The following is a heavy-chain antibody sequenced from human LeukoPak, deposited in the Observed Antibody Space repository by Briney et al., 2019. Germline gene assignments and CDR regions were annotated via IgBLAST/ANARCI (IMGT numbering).Heavy chain of an antibody. V-gene: IGHV1-2*02. Sequence: WASVKVSCKASGYTFTGYYMHWVRQAPGQGVEWMGWINPNSGGTNYAQKFQGRVTMTRDTSISTAYMELSRLRSGDTAVYYCARTAYYYGSGRSIFDPWGQGTLVTVSS. D-gene: IGHD3-10*01. J-gene: IGHJ5*02. CDR3: ARTAYYYGSGRSIFDP. CDR1: GYTFTGYY. CDR2: INPNSGGT.